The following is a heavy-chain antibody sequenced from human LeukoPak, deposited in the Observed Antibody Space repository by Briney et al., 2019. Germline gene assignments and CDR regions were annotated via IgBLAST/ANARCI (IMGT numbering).Heavy chain of an antibody. CDR1: GFTFSSYG. CDR3: ARDYDFWSVNYYYMDV. V-gene: IGHV3-30*02. Sequence: PGGSLRLSCAASGFTFSSYGMHWVRQAPGKGLEWVAFLRYDGSNKYYADSVKGRFTISRDNSKNTLYLQMNSLRAEDTAVYYCARDYDFWSVNYYYMDVWGKGTTVTVSS. CDR2: LRYDGSNK. J-gene: IGHJ6*03. D-gene: IGHD3-3*01.